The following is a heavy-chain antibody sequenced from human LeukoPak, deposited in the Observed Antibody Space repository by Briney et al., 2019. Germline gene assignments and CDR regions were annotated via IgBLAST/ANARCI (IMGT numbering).Heavy chain of an antibody. CDR2: ICYSGST. Sequence: PSETLSLTCTVSGSSISSGGYYWGWIRQPPGKGLEWIGSICYSGSTYYNPSLKTRVTISVKTSKNQFSLKLRSWTAADTAVYYCASPGGGPTDYWGQGTLVTVSS. V-gene: IGHV4-39*01. CDR3: ASPGGGPTDY. CDR1: GSSISSGGYY. D-gene: IGHD3-16*01. J-gene: IGHJ4*02.